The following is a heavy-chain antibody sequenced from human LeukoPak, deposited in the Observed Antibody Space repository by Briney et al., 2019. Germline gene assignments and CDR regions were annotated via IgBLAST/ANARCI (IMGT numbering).Heavy chain of an antibody. Sequence: GASVKVSCKASGYTFTGYYMHWARQAPGQGLEWMGIINPSGGSTSYAQKFQGRVTMTRDTSTSTVYMELSSLRSEDTAVYYCARGVNTVTTKPLGPNYWGQGTLVTVSS. CDR2: INPSGGST. CDR1: GYTFTGYY. D-gene: IGHD4-17*01. J-gene: IGHJ4*02. CDR3: ARGVNTVTTKPLGPNY. V-gene: IGHV1-46*01.